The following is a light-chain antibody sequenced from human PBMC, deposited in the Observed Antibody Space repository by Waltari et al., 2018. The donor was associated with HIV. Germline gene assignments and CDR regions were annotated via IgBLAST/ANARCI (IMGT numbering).Light chain of an antibody. Sequence: EIVMTQSPATLSGSPGEGVTLSCRASQSIIINFAWYQQKPGQAPRLLMFGTSNRATGVPARFSGSGSGTEFSLTISSLQSEDFAVYYCQQYNNWPLTFGGGTKVEIK. J-gene: IGKJ4*01. CDR1: QSIIIN. CDR2: GTS. V-gene: IGKV3-15*01. CDR3: QQYNNWPLT.